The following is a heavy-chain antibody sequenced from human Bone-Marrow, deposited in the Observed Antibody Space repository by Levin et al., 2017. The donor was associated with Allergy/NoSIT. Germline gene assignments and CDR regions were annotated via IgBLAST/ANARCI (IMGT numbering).Heavy chain of an antibody. Sequence: GESLKISCAASGFTFSSYAMHWVRQAPGKGLEWVAVISYDGSNKYYADSVKGRFTISRDNSKNTLYLQMNSLRAEDTAVYYCARGFVWELRRPCGYWGQGTLVTVSS. J-gene: IGHJ4*02. CDR3: ARGFVWELRRPCGY. CDR2: ISYDGSNK. CDR1: GFTFSSYA. V-gene: IGHV3-30-3*01. D-gene: IGHD1-26*01.